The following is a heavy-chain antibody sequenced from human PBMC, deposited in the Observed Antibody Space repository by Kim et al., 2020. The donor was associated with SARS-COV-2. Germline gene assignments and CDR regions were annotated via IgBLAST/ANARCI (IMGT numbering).Heavy chain of an antibody. Sequence: HAASWKGRFTISRENSKHTLYLQMICLRAEDTAVYYCAEVTSSGWYWDYWGQGTLVTVSS. D-gene: IGHD6-19*01. J-gene: IGHJ4*02. CDR3: AEVTSSGWYWDY. V-gene: IGHV3-23*01.